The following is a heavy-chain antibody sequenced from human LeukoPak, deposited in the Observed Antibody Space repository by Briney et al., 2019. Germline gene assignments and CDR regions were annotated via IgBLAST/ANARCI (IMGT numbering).Heavy chain of an antibody. CDR3: ARGYSSSWKPNRSDY. CDR2: INPNSGGT. CDR1: GYTFTGYY. Sequence: ASVKVSCKASGYTFTGYYMHWVRQAPGQGLEWMGWINPNSGGTNYAQKFQGRVTMTRDTSISTAYMELSRLRSDDTAVYYCARGYSSSWKPNRSDYWGQGTLVTVSS. V-gene: IGHV1-2*02. D-gene: IGHD6-13*01. J-gene: IGHJ4*02.